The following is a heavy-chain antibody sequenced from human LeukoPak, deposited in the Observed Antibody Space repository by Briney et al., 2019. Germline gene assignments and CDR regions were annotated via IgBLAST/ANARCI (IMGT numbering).Heavy chain of an antibody. CDR3: ATDFGDSRGWYRF. Sequence: SETLSLTCTVSGGSISSYYWSWIRQPPGKGLEWIGYVYYSGSTNYKSSLKSRVTISVDTSKNQFSLNLSSVTASDTAVYYCATDFGDSRGWYRFWGQGTLVTVSS. CDR2: VYYSGST. CDR1: GGSISSYY. D-gene: IGHD6-19*01. V-gene: IGHV4-59*08. J-gene: IGHJ4*02.